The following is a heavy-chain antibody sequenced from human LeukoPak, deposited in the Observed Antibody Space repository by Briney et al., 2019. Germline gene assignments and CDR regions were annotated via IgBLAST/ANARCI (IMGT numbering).Heavy chain of an antibody. Sequence: PLASVKVSCTASGYTFTDYYLHWVRQAPGQGFEWMGWINPDSGDTNYAQKFQGRVTMTRDTSISTAHMEMSRLRSDDTAVYYCATANFLYCSSTTCLFDYWGQGTLVTVSS. CDR3: ATANFLYCSSTTCLFDY. CDR1: GYTFTDYY. V-gene: IGHV1-2*02. D-gene: IGHD2-2*01. J-gene: IGHJ4*02. CDR2: INPDSGDT.